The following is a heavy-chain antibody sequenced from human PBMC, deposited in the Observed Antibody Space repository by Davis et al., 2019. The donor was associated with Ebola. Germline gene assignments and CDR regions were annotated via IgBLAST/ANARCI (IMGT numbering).Heavy chain of an antibody. J-gene: IGHJ6*04. CDR3: ARELVIRARVAKTYYYHGMDV. Sequence: PGGSLRLSCAASGFTFSSYGMHWVRQAPGKGLEWVAFIRYDGSNKYYADSVKGRFTISRDNVKNTLYLQMSSLRAEDTAVYYCARELVIRARVAKTYYYHGMDVWGKGTTVTVSS. D-gene: IGHD2-21*01. V-gene: IGHV3-30*02. CDR1: GFTFSSYG. CDR2: IRYDGSNK.